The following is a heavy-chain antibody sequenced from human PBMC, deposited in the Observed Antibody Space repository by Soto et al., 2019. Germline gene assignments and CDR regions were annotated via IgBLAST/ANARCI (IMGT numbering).Heavy chain of an antibody. Sequence: GASVKVSCKASGYTFTSYYMHWVRQAPGQGLEWMGIINPSGGSTSYAQKFQGRVTMTRDTSTSTVYMELSSLRSEDTAVYYCARDMINIWGSYRYGYFDYWGQGTLVTVSS. CDR3: ARDMINIWGSYRYGYFDY. V-gene: IGHV1-46*03. J-gene: IGHJ4*02. CDR1: GYTFTSYY. D-gene: IGHD3-16*02. CDR2: INPSGGST.